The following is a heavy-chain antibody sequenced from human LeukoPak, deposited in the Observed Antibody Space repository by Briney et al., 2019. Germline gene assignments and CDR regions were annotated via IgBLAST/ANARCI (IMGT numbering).Heavy chain of an antibody. Sequence: SETLSLTCTVSGGSISSSSYYWGWIRQPPGKGLEWIGSIYYSGSTYYNPSLKSRVTISVDTSKNQFSLKLSSVTAADTAVYYCASFLWAFDIWGQGTMVTVSS. CDR1: GGSISSSSYY. D-gene: IGHD2/OR15-2a*01. CDR2: IYYSGST. J-gene: IGHJ3*02. V-gene: IGHV4-39*07. CDR3: ASFLWAFDI.